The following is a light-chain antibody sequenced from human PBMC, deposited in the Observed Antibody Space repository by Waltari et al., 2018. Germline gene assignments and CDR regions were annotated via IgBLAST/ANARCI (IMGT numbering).Light chain of an antibody. Sequence: DIVMTQSPDSLAVSLGERATTNCKSSQSVLYSSNNKNYLTWYQQKPGQPPNLLIFWASTRESGVPDRFSGSGSGTDFTLTISSLQAEDVAVYYCQQYYSTPPTFGQGTKVEIK. J-gene: IGKJ1*01. CDR2: WAS. CDR1: QSVLYSSNNKNY. V-gene: IGKV4-1*01. CDR3: QQYYSTPPT.